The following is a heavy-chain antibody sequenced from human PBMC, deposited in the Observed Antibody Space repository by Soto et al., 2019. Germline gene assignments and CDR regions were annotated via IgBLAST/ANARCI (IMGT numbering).Heavy chain of an antibody. V-gene: IGHV3-53*01. CDR1: GFTVSSNY. CDR2: IYSGGST. CDR3: ARLGGNGAFDI. J-gene: IGHJ3*02. Sequence: PGGSLRLSCAASGFTVSSNYMSWVRQAPGKGLEWVSVIYSGGSTYYPGSVKGRFTISRENAKNSLYLQMNSLRAGDTAVYYCARLGGNGAFDIWGQGTMVTVSS.